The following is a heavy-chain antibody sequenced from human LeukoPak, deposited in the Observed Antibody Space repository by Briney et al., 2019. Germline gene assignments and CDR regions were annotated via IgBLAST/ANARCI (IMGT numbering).Heavy chain of an antibody. CDR1: AGSTSSYY. V-gene: IGHV4-59*01. D-gene: IGHD3-10*01. J-gene: IGHJ4*02. CDR2: IYYSGST. CDR3: ASASARYGSGSYLFDY. Sequence: SETLSLTCTVAAGSTSSYYWSWIRHPPGKWLEWIGYIYYSGSTNYNPSLKSGVTISVDTSKNQFSLKLSAVTAADTAVYNGASASARYGSGSYLFDYWGQGTLVTVSS.